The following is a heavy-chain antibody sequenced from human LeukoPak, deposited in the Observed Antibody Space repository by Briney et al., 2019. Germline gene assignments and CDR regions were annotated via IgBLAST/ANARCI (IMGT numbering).Heavy chain of an antibody. CDR2: IKHSGST. Sequence: PSETLSLTCAVYGGSFSGYYGSWIRQPPGKGLEWIGEIKHSGSTNYNPSLKSRVTISVDTSKNQFSLKLSSVTAADTAVYYCARQEEEGDYDYVWGSYRPRQFDYWGQGTLVTVYS. D-gene: IGHD3-16*02. V-gene: IGHV4-34*01. J-gene: IGHJ4*02. CDR1: GGSFSGYY. CDR3: ARQEEEGDYDYVWGSYRPRQFDY.